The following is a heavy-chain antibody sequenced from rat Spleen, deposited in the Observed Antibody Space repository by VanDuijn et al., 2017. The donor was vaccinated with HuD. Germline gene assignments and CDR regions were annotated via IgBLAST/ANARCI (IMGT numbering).Heavy chain of an antibody. CDR3: AGHGYNSYFYY. CDR2: ISYDGSST. J-gene: IGHJ2*01. D-gene: IGHD1-9*01. Sequence: EVQLVESDGGLVQPGRSLKLSCAASGFTFNDHFMAWVRQAPTKGLEWVATISYDGSSTYYRDSVKGRFTISRNNAKSTLYLQMNSLRSEDTATYYCAGHGYNSYFYYWGQGVMVTVSS. V-gene: IGHV5-29*01. CDR1: GFTFNDHF.